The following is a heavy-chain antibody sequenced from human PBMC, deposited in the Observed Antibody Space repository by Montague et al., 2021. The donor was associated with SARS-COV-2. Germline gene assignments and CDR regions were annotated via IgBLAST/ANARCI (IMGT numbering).Heavy chain of an antibody. J-gene: IGHJ6*03. CDR1: GFTFSSYE. Sequence: SLRLSCAASGFTFSSYELNWVRQAPGKGLEWVSYISSGGSTVYYADSVKGRFTISRDNAKNSLYLQMNSLRAEDAAIYYCARGRRAVVVVTRAGKDYYYYYLDVWGKGTTVTVSS. CDR2: ISSGGSTV. D-gene: IGHD2-21*01. V-gene: IGHV3-48*03. CDR3: ARGRRAVVVVTRAGKDYYYYYLDV.